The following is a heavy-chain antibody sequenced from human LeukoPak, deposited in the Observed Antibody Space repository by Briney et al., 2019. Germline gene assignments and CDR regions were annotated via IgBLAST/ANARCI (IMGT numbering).Heavy chain of an antibody. CDR1: GYTFSNSA. V-gene: IGHV1-58*01. CDR3: AGSGWSFDAFDF. D-gene: IGHD6-19*01. J-gene: IGHJ3*01. Sequence: ASVKVSCKASGYTFSNSAVQWVRQARGQPLEWIGWIGVGGGNTNYAQRVQGRVIITRDMSTNTAYMELSSLGSEDTAVYYCAGSGWSFDAFDFWGQGTMVTVSS. CDR2: IGVGGGNT.